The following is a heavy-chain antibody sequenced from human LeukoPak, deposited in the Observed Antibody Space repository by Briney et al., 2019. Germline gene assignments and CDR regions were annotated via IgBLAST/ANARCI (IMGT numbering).Heavy chain of an antibody. Sequence: SETLSLTCTVSGGSISSSSYYWGWIRQPPGKGLEWIGSIYYSGSTYYNPSLKSRVTISVDTSKNQFSLKLSSVTAADTAAYYCASTSGSYDYFDYWGQGTLVTVSS. V-gene: IGHV4-39*01. CDR1: GGSISSSSYY. D-gene: IGHD1-26*01. CDR2: IYYSGST. J-gene: IGHJ4*02. CDR3: ASTSGSYDYFDY.